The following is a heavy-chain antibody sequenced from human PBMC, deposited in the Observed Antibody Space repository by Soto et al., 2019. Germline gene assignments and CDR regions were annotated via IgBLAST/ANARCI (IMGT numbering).Heavy chain of an antibody. Sequence: QVQLQESGPGLVKPSQTLSLTCTVSGGSISSGDYYWSWIRQPPGKGLEWIGYIYYSGSTYYNPSLKSRVTISVDTSKNQFALKLSSVTAADTAVYYCARENLVTSSILGFGMDVWGQGTTVTVSS. J-gene: IGHJ6*02. CDR2: IYYSGST. D-gene: IGHD3-9*01. CDR3: ARENLVTSSILGFGMDV. CDR1: GGSISSGDYY. V-gene: IGHV4-30-4*01.